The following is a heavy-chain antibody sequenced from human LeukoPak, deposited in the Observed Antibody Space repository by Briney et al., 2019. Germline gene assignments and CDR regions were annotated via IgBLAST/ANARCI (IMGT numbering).Heavy chain of an antibody. D-gene: IGHD3-22*01. CDR2: INPSGGST. J-gene: IGHJ3*02. CDR1: GYTFTSYY. V-gene: IGHV1-46*01. Sequence: ASVKVSCKASGYTFTSYYMHWVRQAPGQGLEWMGIINPSGGSTSYAQKFQGRVTMTRDTSTSTVYMELSSLRSEDTAVYYCARGPPPGYYYDSSGYNGAFDIWGQGTMVTVSS. CDR3: ARGPPPGYYYDSSGYNGAFDI.